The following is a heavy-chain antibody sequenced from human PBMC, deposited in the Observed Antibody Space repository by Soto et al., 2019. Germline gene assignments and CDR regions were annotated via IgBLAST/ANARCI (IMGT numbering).Heavy chain of an antibody. D-gene: IGHD5-18*01. CDR2: INHSGNT. CDR1: GGSFSGYY. CDR3: ARAEIGDTAMVTFDY. J-gene: IGHJ4*02. V-gene: IGHV4-34*01. Sequence: TCAVYGGSFSGYYWTWIRQPPGKGLEWIGEINHSGNTNYNPSLKSRVTISVDTSKNQFSLKLNSVTAADTAVYYCARAEIGDTAMVTFDYWGQGTLVTVSS.